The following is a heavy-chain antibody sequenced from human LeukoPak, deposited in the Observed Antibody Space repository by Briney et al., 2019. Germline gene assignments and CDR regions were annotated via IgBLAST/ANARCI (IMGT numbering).Heavy chain of an antibody. D-gene: IGHD1-26*01. CDR2: IESKSDGGTT. CDR3: TLDDVGLAPDY. Sequence: PGGSLRLSCAASGFTFTDAWMSWVRQAPGKELEWVGRIESKSDGGTTYYAAPVKGRFTISRDDLKNTLYLQMNSLKTEDTAVYFCTLDDVGLAPDYWGQGTLVTVSS. J-gene: IGHJ4*02. CDR1: GFTFTDAW. V-gene: IGHV3-15*04.